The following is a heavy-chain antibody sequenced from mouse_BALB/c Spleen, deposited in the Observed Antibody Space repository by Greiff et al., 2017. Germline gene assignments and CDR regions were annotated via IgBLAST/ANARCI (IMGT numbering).Heavy chain of an antibody. CDR3: ARKGYDVYYAMDY. D-gene: IGHD2-2*01. CDR2: ISNGGGST. CDR1: GFTFSSYT. V-gene: IGHV5-12-2*01. Sequence: DVKLVESGGGLVQPGGSLKLSCAASGFTFSSYTMSWVRQTPEKRLEWVAYISNGGGSTYYPDTVKGRFTISRDNAKNTLYLQMSSLKSEDTAMYYCARKGYDVYYAMDYWGQGTSVTVSS. J-gene: IGHJ4*01.